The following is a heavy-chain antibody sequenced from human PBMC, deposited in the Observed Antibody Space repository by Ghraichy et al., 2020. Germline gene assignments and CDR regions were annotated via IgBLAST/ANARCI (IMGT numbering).Heavy chain of an antibody. CDR1: GASVSSGTYY. Sequence: SETLSLTCTVSGASVSSGTYYWSWIRQPPGKGLEWIGYISYSGSTNYNPSLKSRVTISVDTSKSQFSLKLSSVTAADTAVYYCARDLTSFDPWGQGTLVTVSS. CDR2: ISYSGST. V-gene: IGHV4-61*01. J-gene: IGHJ5*02. D-gene: IGHD1-1*01. CDR3: ARDLTSFDP.